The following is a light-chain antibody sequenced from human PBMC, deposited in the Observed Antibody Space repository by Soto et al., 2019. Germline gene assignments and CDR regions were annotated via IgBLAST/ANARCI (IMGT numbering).Light chain of an antibody. CDR3: SSYASSGTLV. J-gene: IGLJ3*02. CDR2: EIR. CDR1: TSDVGGYNY. Sequence: QSALTQPASVSGSPGQSITISCTGNTSDVGGYNYVSWHQQHPGKAPKLIIHEIRYRPSGVSNRFSGSKSGNTASLTISGLQAEDEADYYCSSYASSGTLVFGGGTKLTVL. V-gene: IGLV2-14*01.